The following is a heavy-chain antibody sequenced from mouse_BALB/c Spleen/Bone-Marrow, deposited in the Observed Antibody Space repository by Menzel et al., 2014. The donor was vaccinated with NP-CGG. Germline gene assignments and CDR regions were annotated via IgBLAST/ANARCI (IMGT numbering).Heavy chain of an antibody. CDR2: INPYNDGT. J-gene: IGHJ2*01. D-gene: IGHD3-2*01. CDR3: ARPRQLGLPYYFDY. Sequence: VQLKQSGPELVKPGASVKMSCKASGYTFTSYVMHWVRQKPGQGLEWIGYINPYNDGTTYNEKFKGKATLTFDKSSSTAFMELSNLTSEDAAVYYCARPRQLGLPYYFDYWGQGTTLTVSS. V-gene: IGHV1-14*01. CDR1: GYTFTSYV.